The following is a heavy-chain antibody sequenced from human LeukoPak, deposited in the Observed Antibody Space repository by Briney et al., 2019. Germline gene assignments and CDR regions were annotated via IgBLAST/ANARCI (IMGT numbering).Heavy chain of an antibody. D-gene: IGHD3-10*01. V-gene: IGHV4-34*01. CDR3: ARQTRGSFDY. J-gene: IGHJ4*02. CDR1: SGSFSGYY. Sequence: SETLSLTCAVYSGSFSGYYWSWIRQPPGKGLEWIGEINHSGSTNYNPSLKSRVTISVDTSKNQFSLKLSSVTAADTAVYYCARQTRGSFDYWGQGTLVTVSS. CDR2: INHSGST.